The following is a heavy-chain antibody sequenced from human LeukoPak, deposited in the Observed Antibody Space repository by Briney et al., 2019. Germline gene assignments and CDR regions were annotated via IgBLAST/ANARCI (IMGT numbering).Heavy chain of an antibody. Sequence: PSETLSLTCAVYGGSFSGYYWSWIRQPPGKGLEWIGEINHSGSTNYNPSLKSRVTISVDTSKNQFSLKLSSVTAADTAVYYCAREGDYYDSSGYYWIDYWGQGTLVTVSS. CDR2: INHSGST. CDR1: GGSFSGYY. D-gene: IGHD3-22*01. V-gene: IGHV4-34*01. J-gene: IGHJ4*02. CDR3: AREGDYYDSSGYYWIDY.